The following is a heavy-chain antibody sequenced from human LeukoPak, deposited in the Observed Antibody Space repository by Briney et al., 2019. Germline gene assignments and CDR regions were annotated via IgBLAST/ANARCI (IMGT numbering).Heavy chain of an antibody. Sequence: SVKVSCTASGGTFSSYAISWVRQAPGQGLEWMGGIIPIFCTANYAQKFQGRVTITADESTSTAYMELSSLTSEDTAVYYCVRDGEGVAISVNYWFAPWGQGTLVTVSS. CDR1: GGTFSSYA. CDR3: VRDGEGVAISVNYWFAP. J-gene: IGHJ5*02. V-gene: IGHV1-69*13. CDR2: IIPIFCTA. D-gene: IGHD3-10*01.